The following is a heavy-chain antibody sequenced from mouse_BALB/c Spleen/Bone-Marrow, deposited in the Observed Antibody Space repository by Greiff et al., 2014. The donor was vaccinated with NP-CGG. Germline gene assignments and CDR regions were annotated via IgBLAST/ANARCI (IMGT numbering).Heavy chain of an antibody. D-gene: IGHD4-1*01. V-gene: IGHV3-1*02. J-gene: IGHJ4*01. CDR1: GYSITSGYS. CDR2: IHYSGIT. Sequence: EVQVVESGPDLVKPSQSLSLTCTVTGYSITSGYSWHWIRQFPGNKLEWMGYIHYSGITVYNPSLRSRIPIARDTSKSQFFLQLNSVTTEDTATYYCARFAGTPYTMDYWGQGTSVTVSS. CDR3: ARFAGTPYTMDY.